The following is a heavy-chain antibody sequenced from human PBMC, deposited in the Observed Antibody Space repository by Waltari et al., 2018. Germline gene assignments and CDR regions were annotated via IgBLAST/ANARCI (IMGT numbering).Heavy chain of an antibody. CDR1: GGTFSSYA. D-gene: IGHD6-19*01. V-gene: IGHV1-69*13. CDR3: ARSSKVGLAVAGFFNWFDP. Sequence: QVQLVQSGAEVKKPGSSVKVSCKASGGTFSSYAISWVRQAPGQGLEWMGGIIPIFGTANYAQKAQGRVTITADEYTSTAYMELSSRRSEDTAVYYCARSSKVGLAVAGFFNWFDPWGQGTLVTVSS. J-gene: IGHJ5*02. CDR2: IIPIFGTA.